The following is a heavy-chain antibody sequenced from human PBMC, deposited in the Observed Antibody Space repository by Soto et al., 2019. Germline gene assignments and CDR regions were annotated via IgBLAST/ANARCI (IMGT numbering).Heavy chain of an antibody. Sequence: GGSLRLSCAASGFTVSSNYMSWVRQAPGKGLEWVSVIYSGGSTYYADSVKGRFTISRDNSKNTLYLQMNSLRAEDTAVYYCARMGDSSGYSGWFDPWGQGTLVTSPQ. V-gene: IGHV3-66*01. J-gene: IGHJ5*02. CDR1: GFTVSSNY. CDR3: ARMGDSSGYSGWFDP. D-gene: IGHD3-22*01. CDR2: IYSGGST.